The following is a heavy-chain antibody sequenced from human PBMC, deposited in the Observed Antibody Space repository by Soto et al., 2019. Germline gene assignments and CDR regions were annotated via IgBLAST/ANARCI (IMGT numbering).Heavy chain of an antibody. CDR3: AKRRIVGVAQDFDY. CDR2: IGPSGGST. Sequence: GGSLRLSCAASGFTFSTYAMSWVRQAPGKGLEWVSAIGPSGGSTFYTDSVKGRFTISRDNSKNTLFLQMNSLSAEDTAVYYCAKRRIVGVAQDFDYWGQGTLVTVSS. CDR1: GFTFSTYA. J-gene: IGHJ4*02. V-gene: IGHV3-23*01. D-gene: IGHD3-16*01.